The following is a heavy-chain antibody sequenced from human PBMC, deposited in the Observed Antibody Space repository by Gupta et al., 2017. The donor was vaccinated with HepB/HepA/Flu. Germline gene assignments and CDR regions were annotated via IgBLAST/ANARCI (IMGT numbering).Heavy chain of an antibody. J-gene: IGHJ3*01. V-gene: IGHV4-30-2*01. CDR3: ARGRTVGTGGAFDV. CDR2: SYQSCNT. CDR1: GASISSTANS. Sequence: QLQLQESGSGLVKPSETLSLTCTISGASISSTANSWSWIRQPPGKGLEWIAYSYQSCNTYYNPSLQSRVTITLDKSKNQVSLTLTSVTAADTAVYYGARGRTVGTGGAFDVWGQGTRVTVSS. D-gene: IGHD2-21*02.